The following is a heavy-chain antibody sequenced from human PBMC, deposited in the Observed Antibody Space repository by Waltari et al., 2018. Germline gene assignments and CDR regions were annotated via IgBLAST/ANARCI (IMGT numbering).Heavy chain of an antibody. CDR1: GCSISSYY. CDR3: AGDKKGDGSSYMG. Sequence: QVQLQESGPGLVKPSETLSLICTVPGCSISSYYWNWIRQPPGKGLEWIGCIYYSLTTKYNPSLKSRLTISVDTSKNQVSLKLTSVTDADTAVYYCAGDKKGDGSSYMGWGQGTLVTVSS. V-gene: IGHV4-59*01. J-gene: IGHJ4*02. D-gene: IGHD3-10*01. CDR2: IYYSLTT.